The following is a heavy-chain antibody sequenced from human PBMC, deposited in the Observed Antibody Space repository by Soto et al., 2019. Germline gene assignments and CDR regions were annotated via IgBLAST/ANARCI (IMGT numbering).Heavy chain of an antibody. J-gene: IGHJ4*02. CDR1: GFTFGDYT. Sequence: GGSLRLSCTTSGFTFGDYTVNWFRQAPGKGLEWVAFIRSRAYGETTQYAASVKGRFTISRDDSKSVAYLQMNSLESEDAAVYYCARSYDSSGYYRAPVDYWGRGTLVTVSS. V-gene: IGHV3-49*03. D-gene: IGHD3-22*01. CDR3: ARSYDSSGYYRAPVDY. CDR2: IRSRAYGETT.